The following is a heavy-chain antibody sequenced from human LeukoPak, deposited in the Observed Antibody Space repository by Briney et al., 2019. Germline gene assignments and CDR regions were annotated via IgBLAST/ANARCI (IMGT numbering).Heavy chain of an antibody. D-gene: IGHD5-12*01. V-gene: IGHV3-33*01. CDR1: GFTFSSYG. CDR3: ARGPPGLARPPYFDY. CDR2: IWYDGSNK. J-gene: IGHJ4*02. Sequence: GGSLRLSCAASGFTFSSYGMHWVRQAPGKGLEWVAVIWYDGSNKYYADSVKGRFTISRDNPKNTLYLQMNSLRAEDTAVYYCARGPPGLARPPYFDYWGQGTLVTVSS.